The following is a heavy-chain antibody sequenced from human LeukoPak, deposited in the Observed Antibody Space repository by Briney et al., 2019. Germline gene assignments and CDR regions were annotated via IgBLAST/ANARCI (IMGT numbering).Heavy chain of an antibody. D-gene: IGHD5-12*01. V-gene: IGHV3-30*18. J-gene: IGHJ3*02. Sequence: GGSLRLSCAASGFTFSSYGMHWVRQAPGKGLEWVAVISYDGSNKYYADSVKGRFTISRDNSKNTLYLQMNSLRAEDTAVYYCAKDLRSGYDSIWGQGTMVTVSS. CDR2: ISYDGSNK. CDR3: AKDLRSGYDSI. CDR1: GFTFSSYG.